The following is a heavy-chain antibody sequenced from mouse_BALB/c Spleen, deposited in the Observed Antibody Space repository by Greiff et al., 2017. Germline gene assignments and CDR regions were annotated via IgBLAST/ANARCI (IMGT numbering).Heavy chain of an antibody. Sequence: QVQQKQPGAELVRPGASVKLSCKASGYTFTSYWINWVKQRPGQGLEWIGNIYPSDSYTNYNQKFKDKATLTVDKSSSTAYMQLSSPTSEDSAVYYCTRGGGAMDYWGQGTSVTVSS. J-gene: IGHJ4*01. CDR2: IYPSDSYT. V-gene: IGHV1-69*02. CDR1: GYTFTSYW. CDR3: TRGGGAMDY.